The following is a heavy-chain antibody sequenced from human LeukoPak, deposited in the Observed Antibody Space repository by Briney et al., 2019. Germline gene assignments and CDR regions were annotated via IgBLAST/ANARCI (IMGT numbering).Heavy chain of an antibody. CDR2: INHSGST. CDR3: ARGVRIMVRGVITPSGYYYYMDV. Sequence: PSETLSLTCAVYGGSFSGYYWSWIRQPPGKGLEWIGEINHSGSTNYNPSLKSRVTISVDTSKNQFSLKLSSVTAADTAVYYCARGVRIMVRGVITPSGYYYYMDVWGKGTTVTVSS. V-gene: IGHV4-34*01. J-gene: IGHJ6*03. D-gene: IGHD3-10*01. CDR1: GGSFSGYY.